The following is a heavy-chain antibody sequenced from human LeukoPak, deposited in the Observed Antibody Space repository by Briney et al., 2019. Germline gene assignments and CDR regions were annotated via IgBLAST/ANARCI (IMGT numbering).Heavy chain of an antibody. CDR3: DRLSETAAYYYTTGYYYLGY. V-gene: IGHV3-23*01. Sequence: LTGGSLRLSCVASGFTISSDAMTWVRQAPGKGLERVSASSGSNTMYTDSVRGRFTISRDDSKTILNLQMNNLRAEAPADYSCDRLSETAAYYYTTGYYYLGYWGQGTLVTVDS. CDR2: SSGSNT. J-gene: IGHJ4*02. D-gene: IGHD3-9*01. CDR1: GFTISSDA.